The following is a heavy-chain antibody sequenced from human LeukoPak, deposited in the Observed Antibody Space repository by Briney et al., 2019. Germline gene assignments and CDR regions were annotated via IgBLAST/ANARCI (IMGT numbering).Heavy chain of an antibody. V-gene: IGHV4-39*02. CDR3: ARDGVGAIPFDY. J-gene: IGHJ4*02. CDR1: GGSISRSIYH. CDR2: IYYSGST. D-gene: IGHD1-26*01. Sequence: SETLSLTCTVSGGSISRSIYHWGWIRQPPGKGLEWIGSIYYSGSTYYNPSLKSRVTISVDTSKNQFSLKLNSVTAADTAVYYCARDGVGAIPFDYWGQGTLVTVSS.